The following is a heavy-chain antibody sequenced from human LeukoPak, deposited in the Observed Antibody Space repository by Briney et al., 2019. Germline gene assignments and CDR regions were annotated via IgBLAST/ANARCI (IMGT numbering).Heavy chain of an antibody. CDR3: ARHQASTNWSAFDI. V-gene: IGHV4-59*01. CDR2: IYYSGST. Sequence: SETLSLTCAVYGGSFSGYYWSWIRQPPGKGLEWIGYIYYSGSTNYNPSLKSRVTISVDTSKYQFSLKLSSVTAADAAVYYCARHQASTNWSAFDIWGQGTMVTVSS. J-gene: IGHJ3*02. CDR1: GGSFSGYY. D-gene: IGHD3-3*02.